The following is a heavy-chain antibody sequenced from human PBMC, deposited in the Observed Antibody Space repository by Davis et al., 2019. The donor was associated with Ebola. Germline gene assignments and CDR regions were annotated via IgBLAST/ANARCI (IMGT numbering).Heavy chain of an antibody. CDR1: GYTFTSYG. D-gene: IGHD3-10*01. J-gene: IGHJ4*02. V-gene: IGHV1-18*01. Sequence: AASVKVSCKASGYTFTSYGISWVRQAPGQGLEWMGWISAYNGNTNYAPKFQGRVTMISDTSTSTVYMDLSSLRSEDTAMYYCARGGVVPWFGDLAYWGQGTLVAVSS. CDR3: ARGGVVPWFGDLAY. CDR2: ISAYNGNT.